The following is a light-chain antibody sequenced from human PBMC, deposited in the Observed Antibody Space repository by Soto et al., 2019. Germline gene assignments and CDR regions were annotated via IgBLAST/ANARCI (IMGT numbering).Light chain of an antibody. Sequence: IGMTQSPATLSVSPGERATLSCRAIQSVNCNLAWYQQKPGQAPKPLIYGAFHRATGIPASFSGSGSGTEFTLAISRVQAEDFAVYYCQQYNNWSGTLGQGTKVEIK. CDR1: QSVNCN. V-gene: IGKV3-15*01. J-gene: IGKJ1*01. CDR3: QQYNNWSGT. CDR2: GAF.